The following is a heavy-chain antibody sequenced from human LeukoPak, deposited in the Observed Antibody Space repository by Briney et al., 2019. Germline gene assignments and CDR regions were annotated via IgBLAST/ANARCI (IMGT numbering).Heavy chain of an antibody. J-gene: IGHJ6*04. CDR3: ARLKVTIFWPVSGLDV. CDR2: INHSGST. Sequence: PSETLSLTCTVYGGSFSGYYWSWIRQPPGKGLEWIGEINHSGSTNYNPSLKSRVTISVDTSKNQFSLKLSSVTAADTAVYYCARLKVTIFWPVSGLDVWGKGTTVTISS. V-gene: IGHV4-34*01. CDR1: GGSFSGYY. D-gene: IGHD3-9*01.